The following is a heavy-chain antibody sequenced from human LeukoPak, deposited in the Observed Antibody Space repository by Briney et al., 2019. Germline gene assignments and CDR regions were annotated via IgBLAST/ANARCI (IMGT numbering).Heavy chain of an antibody. CDR1: GGTFSSYA. Sequence: GSSVKVSWKASGGTFSSYAISWVRQAPGQGLEWMGRIIPIFGIANYAQKFQGRVTITADKSTSTAYMELSSLRSEDTAVYYCARSPDYYDSSAYYLYYFDYWGQGTLVTVSS. J-gene: IGHJ4*02. V-gene: IGHV1-69*04. D-gene: IGHD3-22*01. CDR3: ARSPDYYDSSAYYLYYFDY. CDR2: IIPIFGIA.